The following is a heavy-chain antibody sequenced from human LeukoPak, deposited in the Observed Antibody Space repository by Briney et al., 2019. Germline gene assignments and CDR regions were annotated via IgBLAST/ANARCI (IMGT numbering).Heavy chain of an antibody. CDR2: IYYSGST. Sequence: SETLSLTCTVSGGSISSYYWSWIRQPPGKGLEWIGYIYYSGSTNYNPSLKSRVTISVDTSKNQFSLKLSSVTAADTAVYYCARVRGATAPDAFDIWGQGTMVTVSS. D-gene: IGHD5-12*01. CDR1: GGSISSYY. V-gene: IGHV4-59*01. J-gene: IGHJ3*02. CDR3: ARVRGATAPDAFDI.